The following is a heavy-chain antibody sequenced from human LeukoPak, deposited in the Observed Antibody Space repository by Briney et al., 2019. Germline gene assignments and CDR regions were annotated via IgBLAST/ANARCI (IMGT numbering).Heavy chain of an antibody. Sequence: GRSLRLSCAASGFTFSSYGMHWVRQAPGKGLEWVAVIWYDGSNKYYADSVKGRFTISRDNSKNTLYLQMNSLRAEDTAVYYCARTLYGGLRLSFSGGMDVWGQGTTVTVSS. V-gene: IGHV3-33*01. CDR3: ARTLYGGLRLSFSGGMDV. CDR2: IWYDGSNK. D-gene: IGHD3-16*01. CDR1: GFTFSSYG. J-gene: IGHJ6*02.